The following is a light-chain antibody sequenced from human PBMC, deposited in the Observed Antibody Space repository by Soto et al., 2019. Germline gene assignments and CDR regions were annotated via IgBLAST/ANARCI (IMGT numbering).Light chain of an antibody. J-gene: IGLJ1*01. CDR2: EVS. CDR3: TSYTSISNYV. CDR1: SSDVGGYNH. Sequence: SALTQPASVSESPGQSITISCAGTSSDVGGYNHVSWYQQHADKAPKLLIHEVSNRPSGVSNRFSGSKSGNTASLTISGLQAEDEAAYYCTSYTSISNYVLGHGTKVT. V-gene: IGLV2-14*01.